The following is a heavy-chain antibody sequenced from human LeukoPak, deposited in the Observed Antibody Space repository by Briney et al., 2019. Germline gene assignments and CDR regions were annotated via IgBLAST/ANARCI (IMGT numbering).Heavy chain of an antibody. CDR1: GFTLSSYA. J-gene: IGHJ4*02. D-gene: IGHD3-3*01. V-gene: IGHV3-23*01. CDR3: ARGIGGYDFWSGVDY. CDR2: VDGGGGGT. Sequence: GSLRLSCAASGFTLSSYAMTWVRQAPGRGLEWVSSVDGGGGGTYYADSVKGRFTISRDNSKNTLYLQMNSLRAEDTAVYYCARGIGGYDFWSGVDYWGQGTLVTVSS.